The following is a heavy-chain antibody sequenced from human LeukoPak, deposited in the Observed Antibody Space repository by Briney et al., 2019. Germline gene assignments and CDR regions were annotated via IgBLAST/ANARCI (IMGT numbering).Heavy chain of an antibody. CDR1: GGSLITGSYY. CDR2: VYSGGST. D-gene: IGHD5-18*01. CDR3: ARRSLTALSWFDP. J-gene: IGHJ5*02. Sequence: PSETLSLTCTVSGGSLITGSYYWSWIRQPAGKGLEWIGRVYSGGSTHYNPSLKSRVTISIDTSKNQFSLHLTSVTAADTATYYCARRSLTALSWFDPWGQGALVTVSS. V-gene: IGHV4-61*02.